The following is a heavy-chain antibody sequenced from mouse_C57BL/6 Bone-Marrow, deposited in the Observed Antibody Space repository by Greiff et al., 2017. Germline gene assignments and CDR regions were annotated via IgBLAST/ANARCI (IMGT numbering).Heavy chain of an antibody. V-gene: IGHV14-2*01. CDR2: IDPEDGET. J-gene: IGHJ1*03. Sequence: EVQLQQSGAELVKPGASVKLSCTASGFNIKDYYMHWVKQRTEQGLEWIGRIDPEDGETKYAPKFQGKATITADTSANTAYLQLSSLKSEDTAVYYCARFEGSGSSYWYFDVWGTGTTVTVSS. D-gene: IGHD1-1*01. CDR1: GFNIKDYY. CDR3: ARFEGSGSSYWYFDV.